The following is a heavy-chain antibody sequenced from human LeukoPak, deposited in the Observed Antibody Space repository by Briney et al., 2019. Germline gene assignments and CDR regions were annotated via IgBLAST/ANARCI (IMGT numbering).Heavy chain of an antibody. CDR3: TRGTG. CDR2: IRSKAYGGTT. V-gene: IGHV3-49*03. Sequence: GGSLRLSCAASGFSFSTYWMSWFRQAPGKGLEWVGFIRSKAYGGTTEYAASVKGRFTISRDDSKSIAYLQMNSLKTEDTAVYYCTRGTGWGQGTLVTVSS. CDR1: GFSFSTYW. D-gene: IGHD3/OR15-3a*01. J-gene: IGHJ4*02.